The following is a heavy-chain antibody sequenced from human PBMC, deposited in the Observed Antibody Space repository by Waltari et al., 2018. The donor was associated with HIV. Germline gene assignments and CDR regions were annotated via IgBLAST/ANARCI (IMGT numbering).Heavy chain of an antibody. V-gene: IGHV4-4*07. CDR2: VTATGMR. J-gene: IGHJ3*01. Sequence: LQESGPGLVTPSETLSLICTVSGRSIGSYSWNWIRQTPGQGLEWIGGVTATGMRNYKPSLWGVVNMSLDTRSNELSLSLTSVTAADTALYYCARAILCPFGEGCDAFNVWGQGTRISVSS. CDR3: ARAILCPFGEGCDAFNV. D-gene: IGHD2-21*01. CDR1: GRSIGSYS.